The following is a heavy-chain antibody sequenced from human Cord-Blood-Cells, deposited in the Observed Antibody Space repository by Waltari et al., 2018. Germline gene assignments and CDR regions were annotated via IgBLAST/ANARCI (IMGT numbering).Heavy chain of an antibody. D-gene: IGHD1-26*01. CDR1: GFTFSSYW. CDR3: SRDFLGGSYLTDWYFDL. CDR2: IKQDGSEK. Sequence: GGSLRLSCAASGFTFSSYWMSWVRQAPGKGLEWVANIKQDGSEKYYVDSVKGRFTISRDNAKNSLYLQMNSLRAEDTAVYYWSRDFLGGSYLTDWYFDLWGRGTLVTVSS. V-gene: IGHV3-7*01. J-gene: IGHJ2*01.